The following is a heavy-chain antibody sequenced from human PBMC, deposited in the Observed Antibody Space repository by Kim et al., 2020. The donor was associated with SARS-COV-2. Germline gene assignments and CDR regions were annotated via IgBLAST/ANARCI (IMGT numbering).Heavy chain of an antibody. V-gene: IGHV3-74*01. CDR2: ISSDGTYT. CDR3: ARGVTPATVTPLNS. D-gene: IGHD4-17*01. J-gene: IGHJ5*01. Sequence: GGSLRLSCAASGFTFSSFWMHWVRQAPGKGLEWVSRISSDGTYTTYADSVKGRLTISRDNAKNTVYLQMNSLRVEDTAVYYCARGVTPATVTPLNSRGQGTLVAVSS. CDR1: GFTFSSFW.